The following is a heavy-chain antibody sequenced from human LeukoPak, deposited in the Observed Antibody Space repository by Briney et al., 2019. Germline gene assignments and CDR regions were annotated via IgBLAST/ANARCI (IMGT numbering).Heavy chain of an antibody. J-gene: IGHJ4*02. CDR1: GGTFSSYA. V-gene: IGHV1-69*04. Sequence: GASVKVSCKASGGTFSSYAISWVRQAPGQGLEWMGRIIPILGIANYAQKLQGRVTITADKSTSTAYMELSSLRSEDTAVYYCARGGIAVAKSFDYWGQGTLVTVSS. CDR2: IIPILGIA. D-gene: IGHD6-19*01. CDR3: ARGGIAVAKSFDY.